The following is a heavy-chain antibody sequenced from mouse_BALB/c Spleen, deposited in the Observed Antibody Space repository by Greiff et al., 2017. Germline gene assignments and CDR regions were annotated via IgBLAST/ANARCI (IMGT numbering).Heavy chain of an antibody. V-gene: IGHV1-62-2*01. CDR2: FYPGSGSI. CDR3: ARHEGDDYDAPFAY. Sequence: GQLVESGADLVKPGASVKLSCKASGYTFTEYIIHWVKQRSGQGLEWIGWFYPGSGSIKYNEKFKDKATLTADKSSSTVYMELSRLTSEDSAVYFCARHEGDDYDAPFAYWGQGTLVTVSA. D-gene: IGHD2-4*01. J-gene: IGHJ3*01. CDR1: GYTFTEYI.